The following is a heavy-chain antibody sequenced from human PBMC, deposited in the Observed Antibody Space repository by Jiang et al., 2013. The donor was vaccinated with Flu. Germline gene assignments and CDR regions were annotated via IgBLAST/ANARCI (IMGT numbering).Heavy chain of an antibody. D-gene: IGHD3-10*01. J-gene: IGHJ4*02. CDR1: GGSLSSYY. CDR2: ISYSGST. CDR3: ARGGVRVLGY. V-gene: IGHV4-59*12. Sequence: LLKPSETLSLTCTVSGGSLSSYYWTWIRQPPGKGLEWIGYISYSGSTNYNPSLKSRVTMSVDTSKNQFSLKLSSVTAADTAVYYCARGGVRVLGYWGQGTLVTVSS.